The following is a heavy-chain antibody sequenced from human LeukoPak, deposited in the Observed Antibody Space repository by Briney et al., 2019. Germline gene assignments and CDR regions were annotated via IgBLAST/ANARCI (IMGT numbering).Heavy chain of an antibody. CDR1: GYTFSSYA. Sequence: AGGSLRLSCAASGYTFSSYAMSGVRQAPGKGLEWVSAISAGGVSTYYADSVKGRFTIPRDNSKNTLYLQMNSLRAEDTAVYYCAKGAGTDRTWGQGTLVTVSS. J-gene: IGHJ5*02. D-gene: IGHD3-16*01. CDR3: AKGAGTDRT. V-gene: IGHV3-23*01. CDR2: ISAGGVST.